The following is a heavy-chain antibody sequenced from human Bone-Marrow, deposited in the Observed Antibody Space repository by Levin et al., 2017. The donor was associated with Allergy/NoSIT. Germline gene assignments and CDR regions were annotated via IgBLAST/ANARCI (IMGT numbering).Heavy chain of an antibody. CDR1: GFNFNSDE. CDR2: ISSSGTTR. V-gene: IGHV3-48*03. J-gene: IGHJ5*02. Sequence: PGGSLRLSCAASGFNFNSDEMNWVRQAPGKRLEWISYISSSGTTRHHADSVKGRFTISRDNAKNSLDLQMNNLTVEETAVYYCAREYRDFGSLTWFDLWGQGGLVIVSS. D-gene: IGHD5-24*01. CDR3: AREYRDFGSLTWFDL.